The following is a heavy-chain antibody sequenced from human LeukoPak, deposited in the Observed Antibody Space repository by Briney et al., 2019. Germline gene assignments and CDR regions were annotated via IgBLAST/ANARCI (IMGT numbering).Heavy chain of an antibody. CDR1: GFTFSSYW. CDR2: IKQDGSEK. J-gene: IGHJ1*01. Sequence: GGSLRLSCAASGFTFSSYWMSWVRQAPGKGLEWVANIKQDGSEKYYVDSVKGRFTISRDNAKNSLYLQMNSLRAEDTAVYYRARDPLPYDSSGYYLGYFQHWGQGTLVTVSS. CDR3: ARDPLPYDSSGYYLGYFQH. V-gene: IGHV3-7*01. D-gene: IGHD3-22*01.